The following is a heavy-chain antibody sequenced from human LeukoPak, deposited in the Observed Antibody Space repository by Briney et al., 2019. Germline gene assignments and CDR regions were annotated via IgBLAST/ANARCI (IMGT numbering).Heavy chain of an antibody. V-gene: IGHV3-74*01. CDR3: VSDVVTATNY. Sequence: GGSLRLSCAASGFTFSGYWMHWVRQAPAQGLVWVSHINSDGSCKAYEDSVKGRFIITRVNDKNTVYLQMNSLRAEDTAVYYCVSDVVTATNYWGQGTLVTGSA. D-gene: IGHD2-21*02. CDR2: INSDGSCK. CDR1: GFTFSGYW. J-gene: IGHJ4*02.